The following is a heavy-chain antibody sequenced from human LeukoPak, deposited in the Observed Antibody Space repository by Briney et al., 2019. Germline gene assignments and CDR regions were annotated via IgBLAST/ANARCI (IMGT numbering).Heavy chain of an antibody. D-gene: IGHD4-11*01. CDR2: IYTSGST. Sequence: SQTLSLTCTVSGGSISRDSYYWSWIRQPAGKGLEWIGRIYTSGSTNYTPSLKRRVTISVDTSKNQFSLKLSSVTAADTAVYYGASDLRGNYGILDYWGQGTLVTVSS. V-gene: IGHV4-61*02. CDR3: ASDLRGNYGILDY. CDR1: GGSISRDSYY. J-gene: IGHJ4*02.